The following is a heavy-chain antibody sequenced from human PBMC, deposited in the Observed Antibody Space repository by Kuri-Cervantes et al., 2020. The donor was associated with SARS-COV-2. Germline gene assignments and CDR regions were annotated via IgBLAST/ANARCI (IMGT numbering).Heavy chain of an antibody. CDR3: ARSTPFWRLVVISQGGAFDI. CDR2: ISPNSGGT. D-gene: IGHD3-22*01. V-gene: IGHV1-2*04. CDR1: GYTFTGYY. Sequence: ASVKVSCKASGYTFTGYYMHWVRQAPGQGLEWMGWISPNSGGTNYAQKFQGWVTMTRDTFISTVYMELSRLRSDDTAVYYCARSTPFWRLVVISQGGAFDIWGQGTMVTVSS. J-gene: IGHJ3*02.